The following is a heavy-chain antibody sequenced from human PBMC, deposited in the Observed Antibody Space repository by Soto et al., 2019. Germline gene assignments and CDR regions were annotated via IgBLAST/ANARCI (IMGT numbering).Heavy chain of an antibody. Sequence: GVSLRLSCAASGFSFSSYAMHWVRQAPGKGPEWVAVMSYDGSNKYYGDSVKGRFTISRDNSKNTMYLQMNSLRVEDTAVYYCGRDRSSYYYRMDVWGQGTTVT. D-gene: IGHD1-26*01. V-gene: IGHV3-30-3*01. J-gene: IGHJ6*02. CDR1: GFSFSSYA. CDR3: GRDRSSYYYRMDV. CDR2: MSYDGSNK.